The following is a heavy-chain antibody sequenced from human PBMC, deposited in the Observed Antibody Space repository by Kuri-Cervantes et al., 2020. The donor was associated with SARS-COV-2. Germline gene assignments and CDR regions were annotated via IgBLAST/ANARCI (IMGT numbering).Heavy chain of an antibody. CDR3: ASPGIAAANYYYYGMDV. CDR1: GGTFSSYA. D-gene: IGHD6-13*01. Sequence: SVKVSCKASGGTFSSYAISWVRQAPGQGPEWMGGIIPIFGTANYAQKFQGRVTITADESTSTAYMELSSLRSEDTAVYYCASPGIAAANYYYYGMDVWGQGTTVTVSS. J-gene: IGHJ6*02. CDR2: IIPIFGTA. V-gene: IGHV1-69*13.